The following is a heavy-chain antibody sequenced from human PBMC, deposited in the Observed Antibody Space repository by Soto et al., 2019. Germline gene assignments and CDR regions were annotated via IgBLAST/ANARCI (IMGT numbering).Heavy chain of an antibody. V-gene: IGHV1-18*01. Sequence: ASVKVSCKASGYTFTSYGISWVRQAPGQGLEWMGWISAYNGNTNYAQKLQGRVTMTTDTSTSTAYMELRSLRSDDTAVYYCARVELRFWEWYGYYYYYMDVWGKGTTVTVAS. CDR1: GYTFTSYG. CDR3: ARVELRFWEWYGYYYYYMDV. CDR2: ISAYNGNT. J-gene: IGHJ6*03. D-gene: IGHD3-3*01.